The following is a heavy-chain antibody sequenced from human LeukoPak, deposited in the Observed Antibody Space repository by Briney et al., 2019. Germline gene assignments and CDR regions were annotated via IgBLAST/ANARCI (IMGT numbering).Heavy chain of an antibody. J-gene: IGHJ4*02. CDR2: ISSSGSTI. D-gene: IGHD3-22*01. Sequence: GGSLRLSCAASGFTFSSYEMNWVRQAPGKGLEWVSYISSSGSTIYYADSVKGRFTISRDNAKNSPYLQMNSLRAEDTAVYYCARDLVSNYYDSSGSFDYWGQGTLVTVSS. V-gene: IGHV3-48*03. CDR1: GFTFSSYE. CDR3: ARDLVSNYYDSSGSFDY.